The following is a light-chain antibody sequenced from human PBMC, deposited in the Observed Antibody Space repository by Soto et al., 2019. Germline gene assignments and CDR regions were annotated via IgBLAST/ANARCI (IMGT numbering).Light chain of an antibody. Sequence: DIQMTQSPSSLSASVGDRVTIICRASQGISKYIAWFQQKPGEAPKSLIYATSRLQSGVPTKFSGSGSGTDFTLTISSLQPEDFATYYCQQYDSYPRTFGQGTKLE. CDR3: QQYDSYPRT. J-gene: IGKJ2*01. CDR1: QGISKY. V-gene: IGKV1-16*02. CDR2: ATS.